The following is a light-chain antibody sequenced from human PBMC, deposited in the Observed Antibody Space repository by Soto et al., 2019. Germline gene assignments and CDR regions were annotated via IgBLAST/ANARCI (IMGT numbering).Light chain of an antibody. V-gene: IGLV1-44*01. Sequence: QSVLTQPPSASGTPGQRVTISCSGSTSNIGSNTVNWYQQLPGTAPKLLIFNNSQRPSGVPDRFSGSKSGTSASLAISGLQSEDEADYYCVAWDGRLNGWVFGGATKLTVL. J-gene: IGLJ3*02. CDR2: NNS. CDR1: TSNIGSNT. CDR3: VAWDGRLNGWV.